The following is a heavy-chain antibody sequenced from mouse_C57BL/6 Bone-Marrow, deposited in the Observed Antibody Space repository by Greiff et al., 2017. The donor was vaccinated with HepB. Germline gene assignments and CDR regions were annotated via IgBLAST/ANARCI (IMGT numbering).Heavy chain of an antibody. J-gene: IGHJ1*03. CDR1: GYAFSSYW. V-gene: IGHV1-80*01. Sequence: VQLQQSGAELVKPGASVKISCEASGYAFSSYWMNWVKQRPGKGLEWIGQIYPGDGDTNYNGKFKGKATLTADKSSSTAYMQLSSLTSEDSAVYFCARLGYYGSRPTWYFDVWGTGTTVTVSS. CDR2: IYPGDGDT. CDR3: ARLGYYGSRPTWYFDV. D-gene: IGHD1-1*01.